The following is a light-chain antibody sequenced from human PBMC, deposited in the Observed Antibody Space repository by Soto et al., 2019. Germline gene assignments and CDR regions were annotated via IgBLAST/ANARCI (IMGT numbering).Light chain of an antibody. CDR1: QSITSW. Sequence: DIQMTQSPSTLSASVGDRVTITCRASQSITSWLAWYQQKPGKAPKLLIYDASTLESGVPSRFSGSGYGTEFTLTFSSLQPDDFATYYCQQYYSYSWTFGQGTKVEIK. CDR3: QQYYSYSWT. J-gene: IGKJ1*01. CDR2: DAS. V-gene: IGKV1-5*01.